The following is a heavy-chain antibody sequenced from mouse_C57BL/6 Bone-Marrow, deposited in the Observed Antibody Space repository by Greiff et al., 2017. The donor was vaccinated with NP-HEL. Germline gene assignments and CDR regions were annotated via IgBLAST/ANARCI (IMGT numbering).Heavy chain of an antibody. Sequence: VKLVESGAELARPGASVKLSCKASGYTFTSYGISWVKQRTGQGLEWIGEIYPRSGNTYYNEKFKGKATLTADKSSSTAYMELRSLTSEDSAVYFCARRDYYGSSFSAWFAYWGQGTLVTVSA. V-gene: IGHV1-81*01. CDR2: IYPRSGNT. D-gene: IGHD1-1*01. CDR1: GYTFTSYG. J-gene: IGHJ3*01. CDR3: ARRDYYGSSFSAWFAY.